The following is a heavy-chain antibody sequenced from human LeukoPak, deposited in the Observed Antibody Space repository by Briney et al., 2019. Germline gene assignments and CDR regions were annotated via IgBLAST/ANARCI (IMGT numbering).Heavy chain of an antibody. CDR1: GFTFSGSA. D-gene: IGHD5-12*01. CDR3: RVVATPGSFDY. Sequence: GGSLRLSCAASGFTFSGSAMHWVRQASGKGLEWVGRIRSKANSYATAYAASVKGRFTISRDDSKNTAYLQMNSLKTEDTAVYYCRVVATPGSFDYWGQGTLVTVSS. CDR2: IRSKANSYAT. J-gene: IGHJ4*02. V-gene: IGHV3-73*01.